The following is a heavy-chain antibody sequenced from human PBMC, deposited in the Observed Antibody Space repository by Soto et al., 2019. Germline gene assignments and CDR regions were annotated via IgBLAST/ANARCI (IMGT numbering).Heavy chain of an antibody. V-gene: IGHV5-51*01. CDR3: ARHIYENSHFLLRPGYYYGMDV. J-gene: IGHJ6*02. D-gene: IGHD4-17*01. Sequence: PGESLKISCKGSGYSFTSYWIGWVRQMPGKGLEWMGIIYPGDSDTRYSPSFQGQVTISADKSISTAYLQWSSLKASDTAMYYCARHIYENSHFLLRPGYYYGMDVWGQGTTVTVSS. CDR2: IYPGDSDT. CDR1: GYSFTSYW.